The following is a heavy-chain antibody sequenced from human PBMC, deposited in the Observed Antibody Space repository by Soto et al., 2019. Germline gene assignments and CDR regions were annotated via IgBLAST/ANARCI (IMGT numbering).Heavy chain of an antibody. V-gene: IGHV1-3*01. J-gene: IGHJ5*02. D-gene: IGHD1-26*01. CDR1: GYTFTSYA. CDR3: ARDPPATGPSPLDP. Sequence: GASVKVSCKASGYTFTSYAMHWVRQAPGQRLEWMGWINAGNGNTKYSQKFQGRVTITRDTSASTAYMGLRRLRSEDTAVYYCARDPPATGPSPLDPWGQRTLVTVSS. CDR2: INAGNGNT.